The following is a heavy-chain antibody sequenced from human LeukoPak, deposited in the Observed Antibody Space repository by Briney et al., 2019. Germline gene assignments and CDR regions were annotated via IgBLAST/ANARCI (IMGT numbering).Heavy chain of an antibody. V-gene: IGHV3-23*01. Sequence: GGSLRLSCAGSGFTFINYGMTWVRQAPGKGLEWVSSIDGSGTYTYYADSVKGRFTNSRDNSKNTVYLQMNSLRAEDTAIYYCAKRPARPKPFDCWGQGTLVTVSS. CDR1: GFTFINYG. CDR2: IDGSGTYT. CDR3: AKRPARPKPFDC. J-gene: IGHJ4*02. D-gene: IGHD1-14*01.